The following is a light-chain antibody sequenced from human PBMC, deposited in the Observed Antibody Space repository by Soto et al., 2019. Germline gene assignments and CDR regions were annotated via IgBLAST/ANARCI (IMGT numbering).Light chain of an antibody. V-gene: IGLV3-21*04. J-gene: IGLJ2*01. CDR2: YDS. CDR1: NIGSKS. Sequence: SYKLTQPPSVSVAPGKTARITCGGNNIGSKSVHWYQQYPGQAPVLVIYYDSDRPSGIPERFSGSNSGNTATLTISRVEAGDEADYYCQVWDSSSDHVVFGGGTKLTVL. CDR3: QVWDSSSDHVV.